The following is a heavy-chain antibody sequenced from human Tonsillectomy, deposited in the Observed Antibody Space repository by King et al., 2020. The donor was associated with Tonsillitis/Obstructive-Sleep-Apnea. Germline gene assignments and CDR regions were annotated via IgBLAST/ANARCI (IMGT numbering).Heavy chain of an antibody. D-gene: IGHD3-16*01. CDR3: ARLWGSDWYFDL. J-gene: IGHJ2*01. CDR2: IYYSGST. V-gene: IGHV4-39*01. CDR1: GGPISSSSYY. Sequence: LQLQESGPGLVKPSETLSLTCTVSGGPISSSSYYWGWIRQPPGKGLEWIGSIYYSGSTYYNPSLKSRVTISVDTSKNHFSLKLSSVTAADTSVYYCARLWGSDWYFDLWGRGTLVTVSS.